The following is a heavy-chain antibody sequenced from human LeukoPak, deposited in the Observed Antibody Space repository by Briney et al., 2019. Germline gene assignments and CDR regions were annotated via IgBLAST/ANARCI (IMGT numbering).Heavy chain of an antibody. D-gene: IGHD3-10*01. CDR3: AREFVGYYYGSGSYDLDY. V-gene: IGHV3-48*01. CDR2: ISSSSSTI. CDR1: GFSFTIYS. Sequence: GGSLRLSCAASGFSFTIYSMNWVRQAPGKGLEWVSYISSSSSTIYYADSVKGRFTISRDNAKNSLYLQMNSLRAEDTAVYYCAREFVGYYYGSGSYDLDYWGQGTLVTVSS. J-gene: IGHJ4*02.